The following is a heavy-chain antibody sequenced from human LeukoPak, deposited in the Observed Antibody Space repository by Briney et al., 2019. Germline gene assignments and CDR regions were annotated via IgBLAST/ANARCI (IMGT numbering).Heavy chain of an antibody. CDR2: IIPIFGTA. CDR3: AMSVAGALSL. J-gene: IGHJ4*02. D-gene: IGHD6-19*01. V-gene: IGHV1-69*01. Sequence: GASVKVSCTASRGTFTSYAISWVRQAPGQGLEWMGGIIPIFGTANYPQKFQGRVTITADESTSTAYMELSSLRSEDTAVYYCAMSVAGALSLWGQGTLVTVSS. CDR1: RGTFTSYA.